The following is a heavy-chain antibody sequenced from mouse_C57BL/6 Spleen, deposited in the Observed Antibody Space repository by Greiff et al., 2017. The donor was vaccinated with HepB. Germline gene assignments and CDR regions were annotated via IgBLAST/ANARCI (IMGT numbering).Heavy chain of an antibody. J-gene: IGHJ4*01. D-gene: IGHD2-4*01. CDR1: GFTFSSYG. Sequence: EVKLMESGGDLVKPGGSLKLSCAASGFTFSSYGMSWVRQTPDKRLEWVATISSGGSYTYYPDSVKGRFTISRDNAKNTLYLQMSSLKSEDTAMYYCERQGDYGRGGYAMDYWGQGTSVTVSS. CDR3: ERQGDYGRGGYAMDY. V-gene: IGHV5-6*01. CDR2: ISSGGSYT.